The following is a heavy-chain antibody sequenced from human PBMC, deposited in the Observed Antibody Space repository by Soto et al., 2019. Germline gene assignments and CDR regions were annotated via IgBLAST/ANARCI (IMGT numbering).Heavy chain of an antibody. V-gene: IGHV3-23*01. J-gene: IGHJ6*02. D-gene: IGHD3-22*01. CDR1: GFTFSSYA. CDR2: ISGSGGST. Sequence: QSGGSLRLSCAASGFTFSSYAMSWVRQAPGKGLEWVSAISGSGGSTYYADSVKGRFTISRDNSKNTLYLQMNSLRAEDTAVYYCAKYGGWYYDSSGYYAYYGMDVWGQGTTVTVSS. CDR3: AKYGGWYYDSSGYYAYYGMDV.